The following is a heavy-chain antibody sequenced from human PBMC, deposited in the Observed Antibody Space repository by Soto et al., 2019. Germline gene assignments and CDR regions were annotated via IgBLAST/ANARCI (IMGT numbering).Heavy chain of an antibody. Sequence: GASVKVSCKASGGTFSSYAISWVRQAPGQGLEWMGGIIPIFGTANYAQKFQGRVTITADESTSTAYMELSSLRSEDTAVYYCASRVLAAGTVPYYYYGMDVWGQGTTVTVSS. D-gene: IGHD6-13*01. CDR2: IIPIFGTA. J-gene: IGHJ6*02. CDR1: GGTFSSYA. CDR3: ASRVLAAGTVPYYYYGMDV. V-gene: IGHV1-69*13.